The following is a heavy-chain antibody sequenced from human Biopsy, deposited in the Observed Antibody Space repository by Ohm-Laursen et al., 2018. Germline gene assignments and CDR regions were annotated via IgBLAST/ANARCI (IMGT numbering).Heavy chain of an antibody. Sequence: SVKVSCKSSGGTFSNYAISWARQAPGEGLEWMGGIIAVSGLVNYAPKFQGRVSITADKSTTTAYMELSNLKSEDTAVYYCATPFQYYGSWGGYPPFDHWGQGTLVTVSS. J-gene: IGHJ4*02. CDR2: IIAVSGLV. CDR3: ATPFQYYGSWGGYPPFDH. V-gene: IGHV1-69*10. CDR1: GGTFSNYA. D-gene: IGHD3-3*01.